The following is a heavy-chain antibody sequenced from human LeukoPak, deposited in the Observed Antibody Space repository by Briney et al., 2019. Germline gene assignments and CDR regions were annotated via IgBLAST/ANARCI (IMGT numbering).Heavy chain of an antibody. CDR3: ARDRSGSYPNWFDP. D-gene: IGHD3-10*01. V-gene: IGHV3-23*01. CDR2: ITGNGANT. J-gene: IGHJ5*02. CDR1: GFTFSSYG. Sequence: GGSLRLSCAASGFTFSSYGMSWVRQAPGKGLEWVSAITGNGANTFYADSVKGRFTISRDNSKNTMYLQMNSLRAEDTALHYCARDRSGSYPNWFDPWGQGTLVTVSS.